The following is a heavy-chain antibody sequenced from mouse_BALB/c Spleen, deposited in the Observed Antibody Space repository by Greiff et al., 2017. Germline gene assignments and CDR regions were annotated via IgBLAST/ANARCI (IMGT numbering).Heavy chain of an antibody. CDR3: TRDYYGPFAY. CDR2: ISSGGSYT. Sequence: EVQRVESGGGLVKPGGSLKLSCAASGFTFSSYTMSWVRQTPEKRLEWVATISSGGSYTYYPDSVKGRFTISRDNAKNTLYLQMSSLKSEDTAMYYCTRDYYGPFAYWGQGTLVTVSA. D-gene: IGHD1-1*01. V-gene: IGHV5-6-4*01. CDR1: GFTFSSYT. J-gene: IGHJ3*01.